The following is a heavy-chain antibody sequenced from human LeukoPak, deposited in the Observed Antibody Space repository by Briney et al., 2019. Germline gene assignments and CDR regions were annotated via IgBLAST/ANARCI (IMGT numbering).Heavy chain of an antibody. D-gene: IGHD2-2*01. J-gene: IGHJ4*02. CDR3: ARSYCSSTSCYAGDIDY. CDR2: ISSNGGST. V-gene: IGHV3-64*01. CDR1: GFTFSSYA. Sequence: GGSLRLPCAASGFTFSSYAMHWVRQAPGKGLEYVSAISSNGGSTYYANSVKGRFTISRDNSKNTLYLQMGSLRAEDMAVYYCARSYCSSTSCYAGDIDYWGQGTLVTVSS.